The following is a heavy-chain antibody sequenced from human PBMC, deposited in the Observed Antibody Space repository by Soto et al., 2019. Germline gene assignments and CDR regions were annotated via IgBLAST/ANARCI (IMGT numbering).Heavy chain of an antibody. Sequence: GGSLRLSCAASGFTFSSYGMHWVRQAPGKGLEWVAVISYDGSNKYYADSVKGRFTISRDNSKNTLYLQMNSLRAEDTAVYYCAKDTQPSGTYFFYWGQGTLVTVS. CDR3: AKDTQPSGTYFFY. CDR2: ISYDGSNK. CDR1: GFTFSSYG. J-gene: IGHJ4*02. D-gene: IGHD1-26*01. V-gene: IGHV3-30*18.